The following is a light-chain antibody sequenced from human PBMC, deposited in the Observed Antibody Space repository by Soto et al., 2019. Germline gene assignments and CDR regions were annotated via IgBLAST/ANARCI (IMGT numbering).Light chain of an antibody. Sequence: VVTQKKDTLSVSPGERATLSCRASQSVSSNLAWYQQKPGQAPRLLIYGVSSRATGVPARFSGSGSGTDFTLTISSLEPEDFAIYYCQQRSMWLLT. J-gene: IGKJ4*01. V-gene: IGKV3-11*01. CDR3: QQRSMWLLT. CDR2: GVS. CDR1: QSVSSN.